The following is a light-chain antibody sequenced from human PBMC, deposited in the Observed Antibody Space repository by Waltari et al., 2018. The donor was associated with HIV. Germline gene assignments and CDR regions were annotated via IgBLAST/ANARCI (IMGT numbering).Light chain of an antibody. CDR3: LQEYNYFLT. Sequence: AIQMTQSPSSLSASVGDRVTITCRASQGIRNDLGWYQQKPGKAPKLLIYAASSLQSGVPSRCSGSGSGTDFTLTISSLQPEDFATYYCLQEYNYFLTFGGGTKVEIK. J-gene: IGKJ4*01. CDR1: QGIRND. CDR2: AAS. V-gene: IGKV1-6*01.